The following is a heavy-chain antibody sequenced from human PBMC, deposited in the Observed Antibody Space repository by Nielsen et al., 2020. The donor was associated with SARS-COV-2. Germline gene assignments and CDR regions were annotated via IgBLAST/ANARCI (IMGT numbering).Heavy chain of an antibody. CDR1: GGSVSSGSYY. Sequence: SETLSLTCTVSGGSVSSGSYYWSWIRQPPGKGLEWIGYIYYSGSTNYNPSLKSRVTILVDTSKNQFSLKLSSVTAADTAVYYCARGAAFLSLRAFDIWGQGTMVTVSS. V-gene: IGHV4-61*01. J-gene: IGHJ3*02. CDR3: ARGAAFLSLRAFDI. CDR2: IYYSGST. D-gene: IGHD2-15*01.